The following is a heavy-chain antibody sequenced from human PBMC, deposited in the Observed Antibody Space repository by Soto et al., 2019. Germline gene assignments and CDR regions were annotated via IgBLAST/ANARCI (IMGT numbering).Heavy chain of an antibody. V-gene: IGHV3-15*01. J-gene: IGHJ3*02. Sequence: PGGSLRLSCAASGFTFSNAWMSWVRQAPGKGLEWVGRIKSKTDGGTTDYAAPVKGRFTISRDDSKNTLYLQMNSLKTEDTAVYYCTTEHSSSLEEDAFDIWGQGTMVTVSS. CDR2: IKSKTDGGTT. CDR3: TTEHSSSLEEDAFDI. CDR1: GFTFSNAW. D-gene: IGHD6-6*01.